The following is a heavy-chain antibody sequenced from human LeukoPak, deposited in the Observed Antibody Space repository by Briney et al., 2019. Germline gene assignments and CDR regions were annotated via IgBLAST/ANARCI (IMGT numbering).Heavy chain of an antibody. J-gene: IGHJ4*02. V-gene: IGHV3-23*01. D-gene: IGHD3-3*01. Sequence: GGSLRLSCAASGFTFSSYAMSWVRQAPGKGLKWVSTINDNGDGTYYADSVKGRFTISRDNSKNTLYLQMNSLRAEDTAVYYCAKADFWSGYYGPGYFDYWGQGTLVTVSS. CDR1: GFTFSSYA. CDR3: AKADFWSGYYGPGYFDY. CDR2: INDNGDGT.